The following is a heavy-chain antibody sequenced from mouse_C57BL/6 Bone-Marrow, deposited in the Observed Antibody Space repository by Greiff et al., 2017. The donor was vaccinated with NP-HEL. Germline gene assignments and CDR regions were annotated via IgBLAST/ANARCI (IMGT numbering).Heavy chain of an antibody. D-gene: IGHD1-1*01. J-gene: IGHJ4*01. CDR1: GYTFTDYY. CDR3: ARGILRSGAMDY. CDR2: INPYNGGT. Sequence: DVKLQESGPVLVKPGASVKMSCKASGYTFTDYYMNWVKQSHGKSLEWIGVINPYNGGTSYNQKFKGKATLTVDKSSSTAYMELNSLTSEDSAVYYCARGILRSGAMDYWGQGTSVTVSS. V-gene: IGHV1-19*01.